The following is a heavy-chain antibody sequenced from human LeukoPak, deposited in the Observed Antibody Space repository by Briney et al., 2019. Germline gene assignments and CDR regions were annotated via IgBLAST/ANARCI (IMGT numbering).Heavy chain of an antibody. V-gene: IGHV4-39*07. CDR1: GGSISSSPYY. J-gene: IGHJ4*02. Sequence: SETLSLTCTVSGGSISSSPYYWGWIRQPPGKGLEWIGSIYYSGTTHYNPSLESRVTISVDTSKNQFSLKLSSVTAADTAVYYCARDAPSVTMVRGVIMGGGYYFDYWGQGTLVTVSS. CDR3: ARDAPSVTMVRGVIMGGGYYFDY. CDR2: IYYSGTT. D-gene: IGHD3-10*01.